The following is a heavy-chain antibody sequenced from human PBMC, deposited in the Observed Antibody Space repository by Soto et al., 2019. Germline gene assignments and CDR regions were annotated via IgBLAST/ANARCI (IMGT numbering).Heavy chain of an antibody. V-gene: IGHV3-74*02. CDR3: ASDLSGRADV. J-gene: IGHJ6*02. D-gene: IGHD3-10*01. CDR1: GFSFSSYW. Sequence: EVQLVESGGGLVRPGGSLRLSCAASGFSFSSYWMHWVRQVPGKELVWVARMNEDGGTTDYADSVKGRFTISRDNAKNTLYLQMNSLRVEDTAVYYCASDLSGRADVWGQGTTVTGSS. CDR2: MNEDGGTT.